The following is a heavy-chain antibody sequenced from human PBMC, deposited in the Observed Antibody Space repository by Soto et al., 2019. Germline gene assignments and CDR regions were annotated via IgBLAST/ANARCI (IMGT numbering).Heavy chain of an antibody. D-gene: IGHD3-3*01. J-gene: IGHJ3*02. CDR1: GFTFSSYA. V-gene: IGHV3-23*01. CDR3: AKDDGTYYDFWSGYPSNDAFDI. Sequence: GGSLRLSCAASGFTFSSYAMSWVRQAPGKGLEWVSAISGSGGSTYYADSVKGRFTISRDNSKNTLYLQMNSLRAEDTAVYYCAKDDGTYYDFWSGYPSNDAFDIWGQGTMVTVSS. CDR2: ISGSGGST.